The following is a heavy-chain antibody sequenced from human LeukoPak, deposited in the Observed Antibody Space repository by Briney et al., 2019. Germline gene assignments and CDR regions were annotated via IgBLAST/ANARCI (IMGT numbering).Heavy chain of an antibody. J-gene: IGHJ4*02. CDR1: GYTFTNYA. CDR3: ARAFSSSWPGPFFDY. Sequence: ASVKASCKASGYTFTNYAMHWVRQAPGQRLEWMGWINAGYGNTRYSQEFQGRVTITRDTSASTAYMELSSLRSEDMAVYYCARAFSSSWPGPFFDYWGQGTLVTVSS. V-gene: IGHV1-3*03. D-gene: IGHD6-13*01. CDR2: INAGYGNT.